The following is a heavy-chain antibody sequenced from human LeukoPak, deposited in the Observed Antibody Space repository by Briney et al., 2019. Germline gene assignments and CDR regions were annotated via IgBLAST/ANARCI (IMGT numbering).Heavy chain of an antibody. CDR3: ARDRDTWNYGGYFDY. Sequence: GGSLRLSCAASGFMFSNYAVHWVRQAPGKGLEWVTLISYDGSKKYYADSVKGRFTISRDNSKNTLHLQMNSLRPEDTAVYYCARDRDTWNYGGYFDYWGQGTLVTVSS. V-gene: IGHV3-30-3*01. CDR2: ISYDGSKK. CDR1: GFMFSNYA. D-gene: IGHD1-7*01. J-gene: IGHJ4*02.